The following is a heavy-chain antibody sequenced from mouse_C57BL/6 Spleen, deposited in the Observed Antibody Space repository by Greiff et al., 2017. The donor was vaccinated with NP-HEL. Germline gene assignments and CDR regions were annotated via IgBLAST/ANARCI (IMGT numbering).Heavy chain of an antibody. V-gene: IGHV1-80*01. CDR2: IYPGDGDT. J-gene: IGHJ2*01. CDR3: ARASYYSNYDVDY. D-gene: IGHD2-5*01. Sequence: VKLMESGAELVKPGASVKISCKASGYAFSSYWMNWVKQRPGKGLEWIGQIYPGDGDTNYNGKFKGKATLTADKSSSTAYMQLSSLTSEDSAVYFCARASYYSNYDVDYWGQGTTLTVSS. CDR1: GYAFSSYW.